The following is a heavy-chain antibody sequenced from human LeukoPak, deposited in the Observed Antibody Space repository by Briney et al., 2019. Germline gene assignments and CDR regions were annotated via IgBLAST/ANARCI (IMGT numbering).Heavy chain of an antibody. CDR3: ARTKPLDPFDF. V-gene: IGHV4-59*01. CDR2: FYYTGTT. CDR1: GGSISSYY. Sequence: SETLSLTCTVSGGSISSYYYTWIRQPPGKGLEWIGYFYYTGTTNYNPSLKSRVTISVDTSKNQFSLKVNSVTAADTAVYYCARTKPLDPFDFWGQGTLVTVSS. J-gene: IGHJ3*01.